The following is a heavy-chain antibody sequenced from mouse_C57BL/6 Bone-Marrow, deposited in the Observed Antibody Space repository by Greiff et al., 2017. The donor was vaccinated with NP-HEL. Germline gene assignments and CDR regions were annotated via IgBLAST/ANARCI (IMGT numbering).Heavy chain of an antibody. CDR2: IDPENGDT. CDR3: TTSGSSYGYFDY. Sequence: VQLKQSGAELVRPGASVKLSCTASGFNIKDDYMHWVKQRPEQGLEWIGWIDPENGDTEYASKFQGKATITADTSSNTAYLQLSSLTSEDTAVYYCTTSGSSYGYFDYWGQGTTLTVSS. J-gene: IGHJ2*01. CDR1: GFNIKDDY. V-gene: IGHV14-4*01. D-gene: IGHD1-1*01.